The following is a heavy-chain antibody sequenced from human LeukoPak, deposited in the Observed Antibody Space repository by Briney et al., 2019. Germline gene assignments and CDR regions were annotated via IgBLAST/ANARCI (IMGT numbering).Heavy chain of an antibody. D-gene: IGHD3-3*01. CDR3: ARGPYKDFWSGYSNY. J-gene: IGHJ4*02. CDR1: GFTFSSYS. V-gene: IGHV3-48*01. Sequence: GGSLRLSCSASGFTFSSYSMNWVRQAPGKGLEWVSYISSSSTTIYYADSVKGRFTISRDNAKNSLYLQMNSLRVADTAVYYCARGPYKDFWSGYSNYWGQGTLVTVSS. CDR2: ISSSSTTI.